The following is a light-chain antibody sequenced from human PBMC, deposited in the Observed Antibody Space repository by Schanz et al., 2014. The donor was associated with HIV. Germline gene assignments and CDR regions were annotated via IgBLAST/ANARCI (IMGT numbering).Light chain of an antibody. J-gene: IGLJ3*02. CDR3: STYTTSKTWV. CDR2: DVS. V-gene: IGLV2-14*01. Sequence: QSVLTQPPSASGSPGQSVTISCTGTSSDVGGYNYVSWYQQHPGKAPKLMIYDVSNRPSGVSSRFSGSKSGNTASLTISGLQAEDEAEYYCSTYTTSKTWVFGGGTKLTVL. CDR1: SSDVGGYNY.